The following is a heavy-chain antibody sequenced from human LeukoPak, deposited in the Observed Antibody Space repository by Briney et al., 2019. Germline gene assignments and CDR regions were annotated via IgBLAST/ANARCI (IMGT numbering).Heavy chain of an antibody. Sequence: SSETLSLTCTVSGGSISSGDYYWSWIRQPPGKGLEWIGYIYYSGSTYYNPSLKSRVTISVDTSKNQFSLKLSSVTAADTAVYYCASLMKYDFWSGYSPGGFFDYWGQGTLVTVSS. CDR1: GGSISSGDYY. J-gene: IGHJ4*02. CDR2: IYYSGST. V-gene: IGHV4-30-4*01. CDR3: ASLMKYDFWSGYSPGGFFDY. D-gene: IGHD3-3*01.